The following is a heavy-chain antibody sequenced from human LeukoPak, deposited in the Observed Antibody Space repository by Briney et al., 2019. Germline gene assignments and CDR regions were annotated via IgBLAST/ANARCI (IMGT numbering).Heavy chain of an antibody. CDR3: AKVLQQRGIYFDY. D-gene: IGHD6-25*01. J-gene: IGHJ4*02. Sequence: QPGGSLRLSCAASGFTFSSYAMSWVRQAPGKGLEWVSAISGSGGSTYYPDSVKGRFTISRDNSKNTLYLQMNSLRAEDTAVYYCAKVLQQRGIYFDYWGQGTLVTVSS. V-gene: IGHV3-23*01. CDR1: GFTFSSYA. CDR2: ISGSGGST.